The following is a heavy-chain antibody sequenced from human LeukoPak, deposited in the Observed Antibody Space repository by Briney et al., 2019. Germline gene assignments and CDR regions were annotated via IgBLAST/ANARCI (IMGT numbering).Heavy chain of an antibody. CDR1: GGSISSSSYY. V-gene: IGHV4-39*07. CDR3: ARDTISSGWFDAFDI. CDR2: IYYSGST. Sequence: SETLSLTCTVSGGSISSSSYYWGWIRQPPGKGLEWIGSIYYSGSTYYNPSLKSRVTISVDTSKNQFSLKLSSVTAADTAVYYCARDTISSGWFDAFDIWGQGTMVTVSS. J-gene: IGHJ3*02. D-gene: IGHD6-19*01.